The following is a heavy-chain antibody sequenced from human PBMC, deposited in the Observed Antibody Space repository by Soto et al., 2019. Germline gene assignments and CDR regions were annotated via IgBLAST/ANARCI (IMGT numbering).Heavy chain of an antibody. V-gene: IGHV1-46*01. J-gene: IGHJ4*02. D-gene: IGHD3-22*01. CDR1: GNSFTTYY. CDR3: AGLYHYDSSGYYDY. Sequence: GASVKVSCKASGNSFTTYYMHWVRQAPGQGLEWMGIINPSGGRTTYAQKFQGRVTMTRDTSTSTFHMELSSLTSEDTAVYYCAGLYHYDSSGYYDYWGQGTPVTVS. CDR2: INPSGGRT.